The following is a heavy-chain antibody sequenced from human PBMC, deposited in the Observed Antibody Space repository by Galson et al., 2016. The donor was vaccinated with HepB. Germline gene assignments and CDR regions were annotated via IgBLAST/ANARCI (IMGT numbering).Heavy chain of an antibody. CDR2: IIPIFGTP. D-gene: IGHD2-15*01. CDR1: GDTFINYP. V-gene: IGHV1-69*13. Sequence: SVKVSCKASGDTFINYPISWVRQAPGQGLEWMGGIIPIFGTPNYAQKFQGRVTINADESTSTAYMELSSLRSEDTAVYYCARDRTYGSDGSCYSGNDAFDIWGQGTMVTVSS. J-gene: IGHJ3*02. CDR3: ARDRTYGSDGSCYSGNDAFDI.